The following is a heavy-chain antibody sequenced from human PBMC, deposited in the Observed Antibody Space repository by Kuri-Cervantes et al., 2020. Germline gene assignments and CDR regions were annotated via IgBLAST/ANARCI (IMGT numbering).Heavy chain of an antibody. D-gene: IGHD2-15*01. CDR2: IYTSGST. J-gene: IGHJ4*02. Sequence: SETLSLTCTVSGGSISSYYWSWIRQPAGKGLEWIGRIYTSGSTNYNPSLKSRVTMSVDTSKNQFSLKLSSVTAADTAVYHCARDGCSGGSCYYFDYWGQGTLVTVSS. CDR1: GGSISSYY. V-gene: IGHV4-4*07. CDR3: ARDGCSGGSCYYFDY.